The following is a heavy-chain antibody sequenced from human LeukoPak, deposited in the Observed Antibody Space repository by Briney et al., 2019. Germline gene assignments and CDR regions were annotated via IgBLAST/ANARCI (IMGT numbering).Heavy chain of an antibody. D-gene: IGHD2-21*02. CDR3: ARANANSLLLDYYYMDV. Sequence: PSETLSLTCTVSGGSTSSYYWSWIRQPPGKGLEWIGYIYYSGSTNYNPSLKSRVTISVDTSKNQFSLKLSSVTAADTAVYYCARANANSLLLDYYYMDVWGKGTTVTISS. V-gene: IGHV4-59*01. CDR1: GGSTSSYY. CDR2: IYYSGST. J-gene: IGHJ6*03.